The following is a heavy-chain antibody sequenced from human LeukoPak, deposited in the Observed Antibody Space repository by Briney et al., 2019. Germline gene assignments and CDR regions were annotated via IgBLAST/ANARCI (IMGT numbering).Heavy chain of an antibody. CDR3: ARGRGQATRAKYSSSWYVDY. D-gene: IGHD6-13*01. V-gene: IGHV4-34*01. CDR1: GGSFSGYY. Sequence: SETLSLTCAVYGGSFSGYYWSWIRQPPGKGLERIGEINHSGSTNYNPSLKSRVTISVDTSKNQFSLKLSSVTAADTAVYYCARGRGQATRAKYSSSWYVDYWGQGTLVTVSS. CDR2: INHSGST. J-gene: IGHJ4*02.